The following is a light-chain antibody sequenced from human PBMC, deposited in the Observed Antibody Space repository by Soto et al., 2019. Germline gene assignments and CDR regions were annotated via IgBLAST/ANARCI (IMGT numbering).Light chain of an antibody. J-gene: IGLJ3*02. Sequence: QSVLTQPPSVSAAPGQKVTISCSGSNSNIGSNLASWYQQFPGAAPKLLISEKNDRPSGIPDRFSGSTSGTSAILDITGLQTGDEADYYCGTWDNSLSAWVFGGGTKVTVL. CDR2: EKN. CDR3: GTWDNSLSAWV. V-gene: IGLV1-51*02. CDR1: NSNIGSNL.